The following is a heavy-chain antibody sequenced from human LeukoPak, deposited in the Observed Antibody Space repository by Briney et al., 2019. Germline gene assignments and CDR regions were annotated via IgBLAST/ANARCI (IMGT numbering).Heavy chain of an antibody. V-gene: IGHV3-53*01. D-gene: IGHD3-16*02. Sequence: GGSLRLSCTPSGLSFGDYGMSWVRQAPGKGLEWVSVIYSGGSTYYADSVKGRFTISRDNSKNTLYLQMNSLRAEDTAVYYCARAKLGYDYVWGSYRSLYYFDYWGQGTLVTVSS. J-gene: IGHJ4*02. CDR2: IYSGGST. CDR1: GLSFGDYG. CDR3: ARAKLGYDYVWGSYRSLYYFDY.